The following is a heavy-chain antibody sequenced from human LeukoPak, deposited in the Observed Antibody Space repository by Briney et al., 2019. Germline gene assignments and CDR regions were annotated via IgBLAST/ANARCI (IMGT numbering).Heavy chain of an antibody. CDR2: IYHSGST. CDR1: GGSISSGGYY. Sequence: PSETLSLTCTVSGGSISSGGYYWSWIRQPPGKGLEWIGYIYHSGSTYYNPSLKSRVTISVDRSKNQFSLKLSPVAAADTAVYYCARRRAAAGTSWFDPWGQGTLVTVSS. D-gene: IGHD6-13*01. V-gene: IGHV4-30-2*02. CDR3: ARRRAAAGTSWFDP. J-gene: IGHJ5*02.